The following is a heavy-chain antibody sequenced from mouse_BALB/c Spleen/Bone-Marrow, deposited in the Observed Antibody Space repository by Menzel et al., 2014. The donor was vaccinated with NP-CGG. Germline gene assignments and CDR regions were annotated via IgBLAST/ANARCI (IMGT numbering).Heavy chain of an antibody. CDR1: GFNIKDTY. D-gene: IGHD1-1*01. Sequence: DVKLQESGAELVKPGASVKLSCTASGFNIKDTYMHWVKQRPEQGLEWIGRIDPANGNTKYVPKFQGKATITADTSSNTAYLQLSSLTSEDTAVYYCASYYYGSSGFAYWGQGTLVTVSA. CDR2: IDPANGNT. CDR3: ASYYYGSSGFAY. V-gene: IGHV14-3*02. J-gene: IGHJ3*01.